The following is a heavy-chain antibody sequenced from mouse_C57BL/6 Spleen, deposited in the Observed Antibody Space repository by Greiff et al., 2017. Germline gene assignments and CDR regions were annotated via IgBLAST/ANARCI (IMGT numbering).Heavy chain of an antibody. J-gene: IGHJ2*01. CDR3: AREGLTGGFDY. CDR2: ISDGGSYT. V-gene: IGHV5-4*01. CDR1: GFTFSSYA. D-gene: IGHD4-1*01. Sequence: EVQRVESGGGLVKPGGSLKLSCAASGFTFSSYAMSWVRQTPEKRLEWVATISDGGSYTYYPDNVKGRFTISRDNAKNNLYLQMSHLKSEDTAMYYCAREGLTGGFDYWGQGTTLTVSS.